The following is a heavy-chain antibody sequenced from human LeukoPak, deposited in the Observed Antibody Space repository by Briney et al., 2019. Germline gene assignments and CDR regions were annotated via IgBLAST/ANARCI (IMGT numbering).Heavy chain of an antibody. V-gene: IGHV3-23*01. D-gene: IGHD6-6*01. Sequence: GGSLRLSCAASGFTFSSHNMNWVRQAPGKGLEWVSAISGSGGSTCYADSVKGRFTISRDNSKNTLYLQMNSLRAEDTAVYYCAKGHSSSPLIAFDIWGQGTMVTVSS. J-gene: IGHJ3*02. CDR1: GFTFSSHN. CDR3: AKGHSSSPLIAFDI. CDR2: ISGSGGST.